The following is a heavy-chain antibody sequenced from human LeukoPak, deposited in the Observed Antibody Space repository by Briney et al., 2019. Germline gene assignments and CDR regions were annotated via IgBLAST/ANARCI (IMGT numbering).Heavy chain of an antibody. D-gene: IGHD3-10*01. J-gene: IGHJ6*02. V-gene: IGHV4-34*01. CDR1: GGSFSGYY. CDR3: GYYLYYGMDV. Sequence: SETLSLTCAVYGGSFSGYYWSWIRQPPGKGLEWIGEINHSGSTNYNPSLKSRVTISVDTSKNQFSLKLSSVTAADTAVYYCGYYLYYGMDVWGQGTTVTVSS. CDR2: INHSGST.